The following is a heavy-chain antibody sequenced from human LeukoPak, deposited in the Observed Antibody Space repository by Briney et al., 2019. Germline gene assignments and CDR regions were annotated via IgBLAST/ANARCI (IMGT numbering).Heavy chain of an antibody. D-gene: IGHD6-19*01. J-gene: IGHJ4*02. CDR3: ARGPIAVAGFDY. CDR2: IIPIFGTA. Sequence: SVKVSCKASGGTFSSYAISWVRQAPGQGLEWMGGIIPIFGTANYAQTYKGRVTITADESTSTAYMELSSLRSEDTAVYYCARGPIAVAGFDYWGQGTLVTVSS. CDR1: GGTFSSYA. V-gene: IGHV1-69*01.